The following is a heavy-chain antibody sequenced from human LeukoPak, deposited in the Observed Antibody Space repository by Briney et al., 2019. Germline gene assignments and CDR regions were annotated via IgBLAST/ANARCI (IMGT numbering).Heavy chain of an antibody. CDR1: GGTFSSYA. D-gene: IGHD3-3*01. CDR3: ARQDYDFWSGYYKDYYYYGMDV. Sequence: SVKVSCKASGGTFSSYAISWVRQAPGQGLEWMGGIIPIFGTANYAQKFQGRVTITADKSTSTAYMELSSLRSEDTAVYYCARQDYDFWSGYYKDYYYYGMDVWGQGTTVTVSS. J-gene: IGHJ6*02. CDR2: IIPIFGTA. V-gene: IGHV1-69*06.